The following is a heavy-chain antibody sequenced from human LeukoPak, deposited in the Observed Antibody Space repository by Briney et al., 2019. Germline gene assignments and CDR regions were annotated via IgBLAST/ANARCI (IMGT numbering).Heavy chain of an antibody. CDR2: INHSGST. V-gene: IGHV4-34*01. Sequence: SETLSLTCAVSGGSISSGGYYWSWIRQPPGKGLEWIGEINHSGSTNYNPSLKSRVTISVDTSKNQFSLKLSSVTAADTAVYYCARGLRGRYYYDSSGYYYWDYWGQGTLVTVSS. D-gene: IGHD3-22*01. CDR3: ARGLRGRYYYDSSGYYYWDY. J-gene: IGHJ4*02. CDR1: GGSISSGGYY.